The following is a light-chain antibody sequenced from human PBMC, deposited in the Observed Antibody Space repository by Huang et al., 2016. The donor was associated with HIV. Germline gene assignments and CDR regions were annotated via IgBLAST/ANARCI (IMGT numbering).Light chain of an antibody. CDR2: DAS. CDR1: QSYESCF. CDR3: QQYGRASFT. J-gene: IGKJ2*01. V-gene: IGKV3D-20*01. Sequence: EVVLTQSPAILSLSPGERATVSCGASQSYESCFLAWYQQRPGLAPRLLNYDASRSGTGIPDRFSGSGSGTDYTLTISRLEPEAFEVYYCQQYGRASFTFGQGTKL.